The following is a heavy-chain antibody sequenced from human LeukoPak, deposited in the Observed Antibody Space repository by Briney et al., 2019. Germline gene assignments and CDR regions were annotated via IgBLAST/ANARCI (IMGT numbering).Heavy chain of an antibody. CDR1: GFTFNSYA. Sequence: PGGSLRLSCAASGFTFNSYAMSWVRQAPGKGLEWVSSISGSGGSTYYTDSVKGRFTISRDNSKNTLYLQMNSLRAEDTAVYYCVKDQDSGAYSRFDCWVRGTLVTVSS. CDR3: VKDQDSGAYSRFDC. V-gene: IGHV3-23*01. CDR2: ISGSGGST. J-gene: IGHJ4*02. D-gene: IGHD3-22*01.